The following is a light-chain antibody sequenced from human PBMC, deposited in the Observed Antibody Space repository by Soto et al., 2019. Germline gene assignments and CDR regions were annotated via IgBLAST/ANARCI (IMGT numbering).Light chain of an antibody. CDR3: TSFTTTNIWV. V-gene: IGLV2-14*01. Sequence: QSALTQPASVSGSPGQSITISCTGTSSDIGIYNYVSWYQQHPGKAPKLMICEVSNRPSGVSSRFSGSKSSTTASLTISGLRAEDEADYYCTSFTTTNIWVFVGGTQLTVL. J-gene: IGLJ3*02. CDR2: EVS. CDR1: SSDIGIYNY.